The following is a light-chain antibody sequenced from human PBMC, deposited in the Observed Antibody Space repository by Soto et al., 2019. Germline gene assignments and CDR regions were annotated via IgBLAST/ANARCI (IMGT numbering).Light chain of an antibody. Sequence: EIVMTQSPATLSVSPGDRATLSCRASQSISSNLAWYQQKPGQAPKLLIYAASTRDTGIPARFSGSGSGTEFTLTISSRQSEDFAVYYCQHYHNWPPWTFGQGTKVEIK. J-gene: IGKJ1*01. V-gene: IGKV3-15*01. CDR2: AAS. CDR1: QSISSN. CDR3: QHYHNWPPWT.